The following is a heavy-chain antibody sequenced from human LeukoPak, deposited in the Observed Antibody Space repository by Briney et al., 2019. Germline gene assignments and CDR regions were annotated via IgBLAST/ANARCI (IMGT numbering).Heavy chain of an antibody. J-gene: IGHJ4*02. Sequence: GGSLRLSCAVSGFTISSYAMSWVRQAPGKGLEWVSAISGSGGSTYYADSVKGRFTISRDNSKNTLYLQMNSLRAEDTAVYYCAKDPPLIAVAGIFDYWGQGTLVTVSS. CDR1: GFTISSYA. CDR3: AKDPPLIAVAGIFDY. V-gene: IGHV3-23*01. CDR2: ISGSGGST. D-gene: IGHD6-19*01.